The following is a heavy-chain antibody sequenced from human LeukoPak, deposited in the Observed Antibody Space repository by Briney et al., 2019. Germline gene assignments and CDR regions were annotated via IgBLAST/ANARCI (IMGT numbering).Heavy chain of an antibody. Sequence: SETLSLTCTVSGGSISSYYWSWIRQPPGKGLEWIGYIYYSGSTNYNPSLKSRVTISVDTSKNQFSLKLSSVTAADTAVYYCARVGWELPGRYFDYWGQGTLVTVSS. CDR1: GGSISSYY. J-gene: IGHJ4*02. CDR3: ARVGWELPGRYFDY. V-gene: IGHV4-59*01. D-gene: IGHD1-26*01. CDR2: IYYSGST.